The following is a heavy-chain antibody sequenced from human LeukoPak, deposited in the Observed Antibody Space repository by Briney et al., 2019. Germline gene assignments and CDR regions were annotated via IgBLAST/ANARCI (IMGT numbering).Heavy chain of an antibody. V-gene: IGHV3-74*01. CDR1: GLTFSSYW. D-gene: IGHD4/OR15-4a*01. J-gene: IGHJ6*03. CDR3: ARDRRLWNMDV. CDR2: INSDGSST. Sequence: GGSLRLSCAASGLTFSSYWMHWVRQAPGKGLVWVSRINSDGSSTTYADSVKGRFTISRDNAKNTLYLQMNSLRAEDTAVYYCARDRRLWNMDVWGTGTTVTISS.